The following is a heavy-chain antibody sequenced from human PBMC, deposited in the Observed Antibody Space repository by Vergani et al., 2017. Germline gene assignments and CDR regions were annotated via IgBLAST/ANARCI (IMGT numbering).Heavy chain of an antibody. V-gene: IGHV7-4-1*02. D-gene: IGHD2-21*01. CDR1: GYIFTQSV. CDR3: AKTTTVRVCDS. J-gene: IGHJ5*02. Sequence: QVQLVQSGSELKKPGASVKISCKASGYIFTQSVMNWVRQAPGQGPEWMGWINTATGKSTYAQDFTGRFVFSLDTSVNPAYLQISSLKTEDTAIYYCAKTTTVRVCDSWGQGTLVTVST. CDR2: INTATGKS.